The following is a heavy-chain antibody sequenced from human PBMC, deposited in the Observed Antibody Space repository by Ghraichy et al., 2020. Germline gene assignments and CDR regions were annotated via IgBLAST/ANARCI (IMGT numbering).Heavy chain of an antibody. J-gene: IGHJ5*02. CDR3: ARDAGYSSGWYGPGWFDP. CDR2: ISSSSTTI. Sequence: GGSLRLSCAASGFTFSSYSMNWVRQAPGKGLEWVSYISSSSTTIYYADSVKGRFTISRDKAKNSLYLQMNSLRDEDTAVYYCARDAGYSSGWYGPGWFDPWGKGTLVTVSS. CDR1: GFTFSSYS. D-gene: IGHD6-19*01. V-gene: IGHV3-48*02.